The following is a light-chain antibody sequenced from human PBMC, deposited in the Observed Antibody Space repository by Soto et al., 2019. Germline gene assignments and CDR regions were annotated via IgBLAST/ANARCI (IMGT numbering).Light chain of an antibody. CDR3: QQYNNWPPRAWT. CDR1: QSVSSN. Sequence: EIVMTQSPATLSVSPGERATLSCRASQSVSSNLAWYQQKPGQAPRLLIYGASTRATDIPARFSGSGSGTEFTLTISSLQSEDFVVYYCQQYNNWPPRAWTFGQGTKVEIK. V-gene: IGKV3-15*01. CDR2: GAS. J-gene: IGKJ1*01.